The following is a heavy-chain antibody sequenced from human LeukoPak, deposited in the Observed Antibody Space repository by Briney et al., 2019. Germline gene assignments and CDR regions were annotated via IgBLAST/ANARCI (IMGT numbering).Heavy chain of an antibody. J-gene: IGHJ6*03. CDR1: GGTFSSYA. CDR2: IIPIFGTA. CDR3: AVGYCSSTSCPDYYYYMDV. Sequence: SVKVSCKASGGTFSSYAISWVRQAPGQGLEWMGGIIPIFGTASYAQKFQGRVTITTDESTSTAYMELSSLRSEDTAVYYCAVGYCSSTSCPDYYYYMDVWGKGTTVTVSS. V-gene: IGHV1-69*05. D-gene: IGHD2-2*01.